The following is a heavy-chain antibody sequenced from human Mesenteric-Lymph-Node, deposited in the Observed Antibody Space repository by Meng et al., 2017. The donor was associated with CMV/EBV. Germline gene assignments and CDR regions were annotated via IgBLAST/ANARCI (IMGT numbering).Heavy chain of an antibody. D-gene: IGHD3-3*01. V-gene: IGHV4-61*01. J-gene: IGHJ6*02. CDR2: IYYSGST. CDR3: ARDLVPPYYDFWSGYYSEGNYGMDV. Sequence: SETLSLTCIVSGGSVSSGSYYWIWIRQPPGKGLEWIGYIYYSGSTNYNPSLKSRVTISVDTSKNQFSLKLSSVTAADTAVYYCARDLVPPYYDFWSGYYSEGNYGMDVWGQGTTVTVSS. CDR1: GGSVSSGSYY.